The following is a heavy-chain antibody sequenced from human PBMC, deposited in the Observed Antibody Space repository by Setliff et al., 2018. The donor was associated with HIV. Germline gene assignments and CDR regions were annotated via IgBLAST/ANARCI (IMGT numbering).Heavy chain of an antibody. CDR2: IYHSGST. D-gene: IGHD3-22*01. V-gene: IGHV4-38-2*02. Sequence: TLSLTCAVSGYSISSGYYWGWIRQPPGKGLEWIGSIYHSGSTYYNPSLKSRVTISVDTSKNQFSLKLSSVTAADTAVYYCARDPVEGYYDSSGPDYWGQGTLVTVSS. CDR3: ARDPVEGYYDSSGPDY. CDR1: GYSISSGYY. J-gene: IGHJ4*02.